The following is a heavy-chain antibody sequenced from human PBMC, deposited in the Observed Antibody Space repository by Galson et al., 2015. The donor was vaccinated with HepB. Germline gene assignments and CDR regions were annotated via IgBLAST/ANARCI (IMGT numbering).Heavy chain of an antibody. V-gene: IGHV3-23*01. Sequence: SLRLSCAASGFTFSPYTMNWVRQAPGKGLEWVAAIRQSGDSTFYADSVRGRFTISRDNSKNTLFLQMNSLRVDDTALYYCAKDCCLVGSTGYALDIWGQGTMVAVSS. D-gene: IGHD1-26*01. CDR3: AKDCCLVGSTGYALDI. CDR2: IRQSGDST. J-gene: IGHJ3*02. CDR1: GFTFSPYT.